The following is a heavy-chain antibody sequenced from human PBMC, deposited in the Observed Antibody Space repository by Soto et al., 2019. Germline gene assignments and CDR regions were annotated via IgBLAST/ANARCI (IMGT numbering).Heavy chain of an antibody. V-gene: IGHV1-69*06. J-gene: IGHJ4*02. CDR3: ARGPYYYESTFEH. CDR2: ITAVFGTT. CDR1: GGIFNKFA. Sequence: QEQLVQSGAEVKKPGSSVKVSCKASGGIFNKFAISWIRQAPGQGLEWMGTITAVFGTTTYAPKFQGRVSITADKAAPTAYMDLSSLRSEDTAVYYCARGPYYYESTFEHWGQGTLVTVS. D-gene: IGHD3-22*01.